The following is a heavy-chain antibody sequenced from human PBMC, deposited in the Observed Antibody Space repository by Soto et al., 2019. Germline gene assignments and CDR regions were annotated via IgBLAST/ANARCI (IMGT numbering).Heavy chain of an antibody. CDR2: ISGSGGST. Sequence: GGSLRLSCAASGFTFSSYAMSWVRQAPGKGLEWVSAISGSGGSTYYADSVKGRFTISRDNSKNTLYLQMNSLRAEDTAVYYCAKDPIVVVIRQGPYYFDYWGQGTLVTVSS. J-gene: IGHJ4*02. D-gene: IGHD3-22*01. V-gene: IGHV3-23*01. CDR1: GFTFSSYA. CDR3: AKDPIVVVIRQGPYYFDY.